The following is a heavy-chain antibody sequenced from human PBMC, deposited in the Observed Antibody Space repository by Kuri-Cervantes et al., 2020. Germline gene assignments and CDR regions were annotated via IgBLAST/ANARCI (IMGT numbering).Heavy chain of an antibody. J-gene: IGHJ4*02. CDR1: GFTFSGYW. V-gene: IGHV3-7*01. CDR3: ARDYGSNFFDY. CDR2: IKQDGSEK. Sequence: GGSLRLSCAASGFTFSGYWMTWVRQAPGKGLEWVANIKQDGSEKYYVDSAKGRFTISRDNSKNTLYLQVNSLRAEDTAVYYCARDYGSNFFDYWGQGTLVTVSS. D-gene: IGHD4-23*01.